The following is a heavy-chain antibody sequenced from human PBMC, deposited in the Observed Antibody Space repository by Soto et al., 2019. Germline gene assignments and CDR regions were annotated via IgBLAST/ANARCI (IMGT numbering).Heavy chain of an antibody. CDR1: GFRFSTYA. CDR3: AGPGWWLLH. CDR2: ITGSGDSP. Sequence: QPGGSLRLSCAASGFRFSTYAMNWVRQAPGKGLEWVSGITGSGDSPYYADSVKGRFTISRDNSKNTVFLQMNSLRVEDTAVYYCAGPGWWLLHWGLGTLVTVSS. V-gene: IGHV3-23*01. D-gene: IGHD2-15*01. J-gene: IGHJ4*02.